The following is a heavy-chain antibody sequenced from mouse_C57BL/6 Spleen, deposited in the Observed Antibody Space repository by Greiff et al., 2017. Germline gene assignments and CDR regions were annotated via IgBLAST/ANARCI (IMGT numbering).Heavy chain of an antibody. Sequence: VKLQESGAELARPGASVKLSCKASGYTFTSYGISWVKQRTGQGLEWIGEIYPRSGNTYYNEKFKGKATLTADKSSSTAYMELRSLTSEDSAVYCCAREREGTTAFDYWGQGTTLTVSS. J-gene: IGHJ2*01. CDR2: IYPRSGNT. D-gene: IGHD1-2*01. CDR1: GYTFTSYG. V-gene: IGHV1-81*01. CDR3: AREREGTTAFDY.